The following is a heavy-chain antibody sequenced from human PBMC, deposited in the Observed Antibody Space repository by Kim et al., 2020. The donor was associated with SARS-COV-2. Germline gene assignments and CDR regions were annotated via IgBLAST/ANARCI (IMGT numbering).Heavy chain of an antibody. D-gene: IGHD2-2*03. V-gene: IGHV4-34*01. CDR1: GGSFSGYY. CDR2: INHSGST. Sequence: SETLSLTCAVYGGSFSGYYWSWIRQPPGKGLEWIGEINHSGSTNYNPSLKSRVTISVDTSKNQFSLKLSSVTAADTAVYYCARGRGGGYCSSTSCYPWNSIRCYFDYWGQGTLVTVSS. J-gene: IGHJ4*02. CDR3: ARGRGGGYCSSTSCYPWNSIRCYFDY.